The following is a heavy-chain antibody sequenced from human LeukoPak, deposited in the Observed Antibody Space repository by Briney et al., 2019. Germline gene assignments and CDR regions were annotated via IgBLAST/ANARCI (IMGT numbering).Heavy chain of an antibody. CDR1: GFTFNTYT. J-gene: IGHJ4*02. Sequence: HPGGSLRLSCAASGFTFNTYTMNWVRQAPGKGLEWVSYISGSSGIIDYADSVRGRFTISRDNAKNTLYLQMNSLRAEDTAVYYCAREGDILTGYDYWGQGTLVTVSS. D-gene: IGHD3-9*01. CDR2: ISGSSGII. CDR3: AREGDILTGYDY. V-gene: IGHV3-48*01.